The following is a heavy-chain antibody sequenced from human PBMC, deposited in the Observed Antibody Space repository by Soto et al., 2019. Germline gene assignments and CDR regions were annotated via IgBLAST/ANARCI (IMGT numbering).Heavy chain of an antibody. CDR3: SRDRSWRTGYYSGIDV. CDR1: GFTFSSYA. D-gene: IGHD1-1*01. V-gene: IGHV3-33*01. Sequence: QAHLVESGGGVVQPGGSLRLSCAASGFTFSSYAMHWVRQAPGKGLEWVALMWYDRSHTYYAESVKGRFNISRDESKNMLFLHMGGLRAEDTAVYYCSRDRSWRTGYYSGIDVWGQGTTVTVS. CDR2: MWYDRSHT. J-gene: IGHJ6*02.